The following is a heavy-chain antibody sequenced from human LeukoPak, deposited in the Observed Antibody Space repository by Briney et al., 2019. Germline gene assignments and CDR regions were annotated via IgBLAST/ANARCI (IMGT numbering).Heavy chain of an antibody. CDR1: GGSISSSSYY. CDR3: ARELRYFDWFELDY. J-gene: IGHJ4*02. CDR2: IYYSGST. V-gene: IGHV4-39*07. Sequence: PSETLSLTCAVSGGSISSSSYYWGWIRQPPGTGLEWIGSIYYSGSTYYNPSLKSRVTISVDTSKNQFSLKLSSVTAADTAVYYCARELRYFDWFELDYWGQGTLVTVSS. D-gene: IGHD3-9*01.